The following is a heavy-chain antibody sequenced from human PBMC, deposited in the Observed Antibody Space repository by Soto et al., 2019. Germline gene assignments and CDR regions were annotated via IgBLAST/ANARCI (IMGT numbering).Heavy chain of an antibody. V-gene: IGHV1-8*01. CDR1: GYTFTSYD. CDR3: ASTLYGDNVDY. D-gene: IGHD4-17*01. J-gene: IGHJ4*02. CDR2: MNPNSGNT. Sequence: QVQLVQSGAEVKKPGASVKVSCKASGYTFTSYDINWVRQATGQGLEWMGWMNPNSGNTGYAQKLQGRVTMTRNTYRCTAYMVLSSLRSEYTAVYYCASTLYGDNVDYWGQGTLVTVSS.